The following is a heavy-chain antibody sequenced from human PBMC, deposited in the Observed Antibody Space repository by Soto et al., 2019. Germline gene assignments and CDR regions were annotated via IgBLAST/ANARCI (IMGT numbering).Heavy chain of an antibody. J-gene: IGHJ4*02. Sequence: GGSLRLSCAASGFTFSSYAMSWVRQAPGKGLEWVSAISGSGGSTYFADSVKGRFTISRDNFKNTLYLQMNSLRAEDTAVYYCAKGDDYSNKLDYWGQGTLVTVSS. CDR1: GFTFSSYA. CDR3: AKGDDYSNKLDY. D-gene: IGHD4-4*01. CDR2: ISGSGGST. V-gene: IGHV3-23*01.